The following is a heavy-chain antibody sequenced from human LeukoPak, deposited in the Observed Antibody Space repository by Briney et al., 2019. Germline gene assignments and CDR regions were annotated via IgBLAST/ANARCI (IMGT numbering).Heavy chain of an antibody. CDR2: INSDGSST. J-gene: IGHJ4*02. CDR3: ASLDY. Sequence: GGSLRLSCAASGFTFNIYWVHWVRQAPGKGLVWVSSINSDGSSTSYADSVKGRFTISRDSAKNTLYLQMNTLRAEDTAVYYCASLDYWGQGTPVTVSS. V-gene: IGHV3-74*01. CDR1: GFTFNIYW.